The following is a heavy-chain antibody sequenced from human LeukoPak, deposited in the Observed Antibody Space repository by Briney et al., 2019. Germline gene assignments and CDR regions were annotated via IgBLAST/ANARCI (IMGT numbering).Heavy chain of an antibody. J-gene: IGHJ4*02. D-gene: IGHD5-18*01. Sequence: AASVKVSCKASGYTFTSYAMNWVRQAPGQGLEWMGWINTNTGNPTYAQGFTGRFVFSLDTSVSTAYLQISSLKAEGTAVYYCARVGSNDPWGYGPLFDYWGQGTLVTVSS. CDR2: INTNTGNP. V-gene: IGHV7-4-1*02. CDR1: GYTFTSYA. CDR3: ARVGSNDPWGYGPLFDY.